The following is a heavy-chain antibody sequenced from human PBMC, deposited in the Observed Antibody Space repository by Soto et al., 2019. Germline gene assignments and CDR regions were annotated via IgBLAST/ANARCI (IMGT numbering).Heavy chain of an antibody. D-gene: IGHD6-19*01. V-gene: IGHV4-4*07. CDR1: GASISSYF. J-gene: IGHJ5*02. CDR2: ISTSGTT. Sequence: WETLSLTCTVSGASISSYFWTWIRQPAGKGLDWIGRISTSGTTNYNPSLKSRVTMSVDTSKNHFSLNLSSVTAADTAVYYCAREAGPDRWFDPWGQGTLVTVSS. CDR3: AREAGPDRWFDP.